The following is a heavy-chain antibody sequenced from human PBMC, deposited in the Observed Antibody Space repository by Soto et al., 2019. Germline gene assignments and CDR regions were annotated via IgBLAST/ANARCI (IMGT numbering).Heavy chain of an antibody. CDR3: ARQDIVVVVADY. D-gene: IGHD2-15*01. CDR2: IDPSDSYT. CDR1: GYSFTSYW. J-gene: IGHJ4*02. Sequence: PGESLKISCKGSGYSFTSYWISWVRQMPGKGLEWMGRIDPSDSYTNYSPSFQGHVTISAYKSISTAYLQWSSLKASDTAMYYCARQDIVVVVADYWGQGTLVTVSS. V-gene: IGHV5-10-1*01.